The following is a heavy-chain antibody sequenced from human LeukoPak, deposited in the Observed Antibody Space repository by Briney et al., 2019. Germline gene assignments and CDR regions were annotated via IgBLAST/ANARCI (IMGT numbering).Heavy chain of an antibody. Sequence: SGGSLRLSCSASGFTFSSYAMHWVRQAPGKGLEYVSAISSNGGSTYYAASVKGRFTISRGNSKNTLYLQMSSLRAEDTAVYYCVKTGRTTRSPTCYSDYWGQGTLVTVSS. CDR1: GFTFSSYA. J-gene: IGHJ4*02. CDR2: ISSNGGST. CDR3: VKTGRTTRSPTCYSDY. D-gene: IGHD1-1*01. V-gene: IGHV3-64D*06.